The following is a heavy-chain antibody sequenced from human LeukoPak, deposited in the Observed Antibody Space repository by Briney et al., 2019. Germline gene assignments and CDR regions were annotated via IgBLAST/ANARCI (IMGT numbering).Heavy chain of an antibody. Sequence: PGRSLRLSCAASGFTFSSYGMHWVRQAPGKGLAWVAVIWYDGSNKYYADSVKGRFPISRDNSKNTLYLQMNSLRAEDTAVYYCARERHYYYMDVWGKGTTVTVSS. J-gene: IGHJ6*03. CDR1: GFTFSSYG. CDR3: ARERHYYYMDV. CDR2: IWYDGSNK. V-gene: IGHV3-33*01.